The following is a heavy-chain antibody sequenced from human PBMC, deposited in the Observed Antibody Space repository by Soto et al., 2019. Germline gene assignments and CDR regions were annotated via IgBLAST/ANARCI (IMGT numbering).Heavy chain of an antibody. J-gene: IGHJ3*02. Sequence: QVQLQQWGAGLVKPSETLSLTCAVYGGSFSSYSWSWIRQSPGRGLEWIGEVHHSGSANYNPSLKSRVTMSLATSKNHFSLKVSSVTAADTTVYYSAREPARAVGIYDAFDIWGQGTLVTVSS. V-gene: IGHV4-34*01. CDR2: VHHSGSA. D-gene: IGHD3-3*02. CDR3: AREPARAVGIYDAFDI. CDR1: GGSFSSYS.